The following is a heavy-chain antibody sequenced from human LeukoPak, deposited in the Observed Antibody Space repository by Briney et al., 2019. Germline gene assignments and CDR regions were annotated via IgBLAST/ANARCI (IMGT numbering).Heavy chain of an antibody. CDR3: ARVYELLFDY. D-gene: IGHD2-21*02. J-gene: IGHJ4*02. Sequence: GGSLRLSCAASGFTVSSNYMRWGRQARGKGVEWVSVIYSGGKKYYAHSFKRRFTISRDNSKNTLYLQMNSLRAEDTAVYYCARVYELLFDYWGQGTLVTVSS. CDR1: GFTVSSNY. V-gene: IGHV3-53*01. CDR2: IYSGGKK.